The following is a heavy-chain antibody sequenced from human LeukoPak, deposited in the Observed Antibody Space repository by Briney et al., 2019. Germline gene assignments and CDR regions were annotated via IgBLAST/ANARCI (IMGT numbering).Heavy chain of an antibody. J-gene: IGHJ5*02. V-gene: IGHV3-23*01. Sequence: PGGSLRLSCAASGSTFSSYAMSWVRQPPGKGLEWVSSIFPSGGEIHYADSVRGRFAISRDNSKSILSLQMNSLRAEDTAVYYCARHAPSGSYYVLNWFDPWGQGTLVTVSS. CDR1: GSTFSSYA. CDR2: IFPSGGEI. CDR3: ARHAPSGSYYVLNWFDP. D-gene: IGHD1-26*01.